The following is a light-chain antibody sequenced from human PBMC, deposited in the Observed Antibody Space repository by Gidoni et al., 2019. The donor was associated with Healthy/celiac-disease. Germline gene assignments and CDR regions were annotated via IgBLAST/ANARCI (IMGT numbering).Light chain of an antibody. CDR1: SSDVGGYHY. CDR2: DVS. Sequence: QSALTQPRSVSGSPGQSVPISCTGTSSDVGGYHYVSLYQQHPGKAHKLMIYDVSKRPSGVPDRFSGSKSGNTASLTISGLQAEDEADYYCCSYAGSYVVFGGGTKLTVL. V-gene: IGLV2-11*01. J-gene: IGLJ2*01. CDR3: CSYAGSYVV.